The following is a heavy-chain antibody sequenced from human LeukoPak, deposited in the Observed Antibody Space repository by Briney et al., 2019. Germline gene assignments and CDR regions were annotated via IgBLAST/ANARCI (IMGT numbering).Heavy chain of an antibody. J-gene: IGHJ4*02. CDR2: ITLNSGDT. CDR3: AREGELGLND. CDR1: GHTFTVYY. D-gene: IGHD7-27*01. V-gene: IGHV1-2*02. Sequence: ASVKVSCKASGHTFTVYYIHWVRQAPGQGLEWMGWITLNSGDTKYAQKFQGRVTMTNDTSITTAYMELSRLKFGDTAMYYCAREGELGLNDWGQGTLVTVSS.